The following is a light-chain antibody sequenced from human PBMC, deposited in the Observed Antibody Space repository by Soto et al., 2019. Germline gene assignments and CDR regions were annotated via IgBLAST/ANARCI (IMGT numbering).Light chain of an antibody. CDR3: CSYASRNTLM. Sequence: QSALTQPASVSGSPGQSITISCPGTSSDAGSYKLVSWYQQHPGKAPKLMIYEVNKRPSGVSNRFSGSKSGNKASLTISGLQTEDEADYYCCSYASRNTLMFGGGTKLTVL. V-gene: IGLV2-23*02. J-gene: IGLJ3*02. CDR2: EVN. CDR1: SSDAGSYKL.